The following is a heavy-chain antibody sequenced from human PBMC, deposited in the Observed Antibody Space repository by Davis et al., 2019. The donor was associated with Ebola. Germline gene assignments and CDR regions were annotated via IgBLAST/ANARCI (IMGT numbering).Heavy chain of an antibody. J-gene: IGHJ4*02. CDR2: IILVFGTV. Sequence: SVKVSCKASGGTFSSYVISWVRQAPGQGLEWVGGIILVFGTVNYAQKFQGRVTMTRDTSTSTVYMELSSLRSDDTAVYYCARDYDSSGYNQFDYWGQGTLVTVSS. D-gene: IGHD3-22*01. V-gene: IGHV1-69*05. CDR3: ARDYDSSGYNQFDY. CDR1: GGTFSSYV.